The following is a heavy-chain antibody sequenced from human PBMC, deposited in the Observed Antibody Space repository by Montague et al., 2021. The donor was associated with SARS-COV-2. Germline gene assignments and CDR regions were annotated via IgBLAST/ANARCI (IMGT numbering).Heavy chain of an antibody. Sequence: CAISGDSVSTNNTTWNWVRQSPSGDLEWLGRTYFRSKWYNDYAVXVKSRITINPDTSKNQFSLQLKSVTPKDKAIYFCGRVFAPAGTFDFWGQGTLVTVSS. D-gene: IGHD6-13*01. CDR3: GRVFAPAGTFDF. V-gene: IGHV6-1*01. CDR1: GDSVSTNNTT. J-gene: IGHJ4*02. CDR2: TYFRSKWYN.